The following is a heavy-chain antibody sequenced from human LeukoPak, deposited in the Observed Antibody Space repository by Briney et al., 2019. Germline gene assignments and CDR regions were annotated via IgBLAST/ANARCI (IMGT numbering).Heavy chain of an antibody. CDR1: GGSISSYY. Sequence: SETLSLTCTVSGGSISSYYWSWIRQPPGKGLEWLGYIYYSGTTNYNPSLKSRVTISVDTSKHQFSLKLNSVTAATPPVYSLARDRITMVRGALRYYGMDVWGQGTTVTVSS. D-gene: IGHD3-10*01. CDR3: ARDRITMVRGALRYYGMDV. CDR2: IYYSGTT. V-gene: IGHV4-59*01. J-gene: IGHJ6*02.